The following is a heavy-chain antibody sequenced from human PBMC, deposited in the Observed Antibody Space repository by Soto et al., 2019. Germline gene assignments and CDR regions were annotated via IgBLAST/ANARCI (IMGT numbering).Heavy chain of an antibody. CDR3: AKDAVPGNGKWDWLDS. CDR2: ISGPAET. CDR1: GCKFNIHG. Sequence: DVKLLESGGGSVQPGGSLRLSCATSGCKFNIHGMTWVRQAPGKGLEWVSTISGPAETYYADSVKGRFTITRDDSKATLYLQMNTLRVEDTAIYFCAKDAVPGNGKWDWLDSWGQGTLVTVSS. V-gene: IGHV3-23*01. D-gene: IGHD6-19*01. J-gene: IGHJ5*01.